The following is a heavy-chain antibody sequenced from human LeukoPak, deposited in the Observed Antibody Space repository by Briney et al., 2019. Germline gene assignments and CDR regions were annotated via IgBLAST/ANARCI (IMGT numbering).Heavy chain of an antibody. CDR1: GASISNYY. J-gene: IGHJ4*02. Sequence: SETLSLTCTVSGASISNYYWTXXXXXXXXXXXXXXYFDYSGSTNYNPSLRSRVTTSVDTSKNQFSLKLTSVSAADTAVYYCARAKYSSVVTQGFDYWGQGILVTVSS. CDR3: ARAKYSSVVTQGFDY. V-gene: IGHV4-59*01. D-gene: IGHD2-21*02. CDR2: FDYSGST.